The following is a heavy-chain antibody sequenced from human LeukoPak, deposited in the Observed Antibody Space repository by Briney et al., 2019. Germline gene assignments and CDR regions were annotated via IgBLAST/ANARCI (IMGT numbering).Heavy chain of an antibody. Sequence: ASVKVSCKASGYTFTGYYMHWVRQAPGQGLEWMGWINPNSGGTNYAQKFQGRVTMTRDTSISTAYMELSRLRSDDTAVYYCARPNRSIAARSYWYFDLWGRGTLVTVSS. V-gene: IGHV1-2*02. D-gene: IGHD6-6*01. CDR2: INPNSGGT. CDR3: ARPNRSIAARSYWYFDL. CDR1: GYTFTGYY. J-gene: IGHJ2*01.